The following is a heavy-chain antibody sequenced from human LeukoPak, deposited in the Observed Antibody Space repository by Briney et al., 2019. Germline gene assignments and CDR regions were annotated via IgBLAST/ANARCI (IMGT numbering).Heavy chain of an antibody. Sequence: GGSLRLSCAASGFTVSSNYMSWVRQAPGKGLEWVSVIYSGGSTYYADSVKGRFTISRDNSKNTLYLQMNSLRAEDTAVYYCATVRYSSSWYPLYYYGMGVWGQGTTVTVSS. CDR3: ATVRYSSSWYPLYYYGMGV. V-gene: IGHV3-53*01. D-gene: IGHD6-13*01. CDR1: GFTVSSNY. J-gene: IGHJ6*02. CDR2: IYSGGST.